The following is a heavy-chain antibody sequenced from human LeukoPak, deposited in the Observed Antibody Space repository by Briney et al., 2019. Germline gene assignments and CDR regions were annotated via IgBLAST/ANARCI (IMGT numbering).Heavy chain of an antibody. CDR2: INPNSGGT. Sequence: AAVKVSCKASGYTFTGYYMHWVRQAPGQGLEWMGWINPNSGGTNYAQKFQGRVTMTRDTSISTAYMELSRLRSDDTAVYYCATSWSDCGGNSPVAFDIWGQGTMVTVSS. D-gene: IGHD4-23*01. V-gene: IGHV1-2*02. CDR1: GYTFTGYY. J-gene: IGHJ3*02. CDR3: ATSWSDCGGNSPVAFDI.